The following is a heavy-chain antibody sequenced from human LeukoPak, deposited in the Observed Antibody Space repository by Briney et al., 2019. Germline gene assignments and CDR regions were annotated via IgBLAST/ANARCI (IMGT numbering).Heavy chain of an antibody. Sequence: PSETLSLTCTVSGGSINGHRWSWIRQSPGKALEWLGYIYYSGSTNYNPSLKSRVTISVDTSRNQFSLRLTSVTATDTAVYYCARQAHCTSITCNPFDYWGQGTLVTVSS. V-gene: IGHV4-59*08. CDR3: ARQAHCTSITCNPFDY. CDR1: GGSINGHR. CDR2: IYYSGST. D-gene: IGHD2-2*01. J-gene: IGHJ4*02.